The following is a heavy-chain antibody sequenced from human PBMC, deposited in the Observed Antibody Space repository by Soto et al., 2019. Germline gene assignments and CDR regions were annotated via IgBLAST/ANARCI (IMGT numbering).Heavy chain of an antibody. J-gene: IGHJ4*02. D-gene: IGHD6-19*01. CDR1: GYTFTSYD. V-gene: IGHV1-8*01. CDR2: MNPNSGNT. CDR3: ARSSGWYGGAFDY. Sequence: ASVKVSCKASGYTFTSYDINWVRQATGQGLEWMGWMNPNSGNTGYAQKFQGRVTMTRNTSISTAYMELSGLRSEDTAVYYCARSSGWYGGAFDYWGQGTLVTVSS.